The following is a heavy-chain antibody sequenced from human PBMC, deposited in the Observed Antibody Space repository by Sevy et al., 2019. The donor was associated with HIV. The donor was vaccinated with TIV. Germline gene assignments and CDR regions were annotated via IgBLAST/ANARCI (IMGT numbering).Heavy chain of an antibody. J-gene: IGHJ5*02. CDR3: ARADYFWGSYRSNWFDP. V-gene: IGHV4-30-2*01. CDR1: GASISSGGYS. Sequence: SETLSLTCAVSGASISSGGYSWNWIRQPPGKGLEWIGYIYHSGSTYYNPSLKSRVTISVDRSKNQFSLRLSSVTAADTAVYYCARADYFWGSYRSNWFDPWGQGTLVTVSS. CDR2: IYHSGST. D-gene: IGHD3-16*02.